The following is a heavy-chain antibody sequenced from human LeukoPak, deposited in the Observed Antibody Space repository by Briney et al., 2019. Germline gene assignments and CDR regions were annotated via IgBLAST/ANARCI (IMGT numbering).Heavy chain of an antibody. Sequence: PSETLSLTCTVSGGSISSYYWSWIRQPPGKGLEWIGYISYSGNTNYNPSLKSRVTISVDTSKNQFSLKLNSVTAADAAVYYCARHLLSYSYGVFDYWGQGTLVTVSS. V-gene: IGHV4-59*08. J-gene: IGHJ4*02. CDR3: ARHLLSYSYGVFDY. D-gene: IGHD5-18*01. CDR1: GGSISSYY. CDR2: ISYSGNT.